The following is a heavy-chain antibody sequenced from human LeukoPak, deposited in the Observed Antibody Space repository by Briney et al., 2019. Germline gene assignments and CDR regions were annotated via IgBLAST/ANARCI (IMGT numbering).Heavy chain of an antibody. CDR2: ISSSGSTI. CDR1: GFTFSDYY. CDR3: ARRRGVPAAPHSPHVTDAFDI. D-gene: IGHD2-2*01. Sequence: GGSLRLSCAASGFTFSDYYMSWIRQAPGKGLEWVSYISSSGSTIYYADSVKGRFTISRDNAKNSLYLQMNSLRAEDTAVYYCARRRGVPAAPHSPHVTDAFDIWGQGTMVTVSS. J-gene: IGHJ3*02. V-gene: IGHV3-11*04.